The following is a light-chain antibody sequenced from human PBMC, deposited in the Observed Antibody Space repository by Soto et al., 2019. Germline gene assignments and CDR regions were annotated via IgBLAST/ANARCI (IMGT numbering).Light chain of an antibody. Sequence: QSALTQPASVSGSPGQSITISCTGTSSDVGGYNYVSWYKQHPGKAPKLMIYEVANRPSGVSDRFSGSKSGNTASLTISGLQADDEAEYYCSSYTSSSTLYVFGAGTKLTVL. J-gene: IGLJ1*01. CDR3: SSYTSSSTLYV. CDR1: SSDVGGYNY. CDR2: EVA. V-gene: IGLV2-14*01.